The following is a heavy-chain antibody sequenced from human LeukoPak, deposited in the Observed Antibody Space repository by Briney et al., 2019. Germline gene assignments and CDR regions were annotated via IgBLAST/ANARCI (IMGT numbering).Heavy chain of an antibody. CDR2: ISGSGGST. Sequence: TGGSLRLSCAASGFTFSSYAMSWVRQAPGKGLEWVSAISGSGGSTYYADSVKGRFTISRDNSKNTLYLQMNSLRAEDTAVYYCAKRARYCSSTSCYIEKGHPFDYRGQGTLVTVSS. CDR3: AKRARYCSSTSCYIEKGHPFDY. V-gene: IGHV3-23*01. J-gene: IGHJ4*02. D-gene: IGHD2-2*02. CDR1: GFTFSSYA.